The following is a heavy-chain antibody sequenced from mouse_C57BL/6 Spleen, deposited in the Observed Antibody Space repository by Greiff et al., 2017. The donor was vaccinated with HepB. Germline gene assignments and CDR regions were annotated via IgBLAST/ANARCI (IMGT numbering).Heavy chain of an antibody. V-gene: IGHV1-52*01. D-gene: IGHD1-1*01. Sequence: QVQLQQSGAELVRPGSSVKLSCKASGYTFTSYWMHWVKQRPIQGLEWIGNIDPSDSETHYNQKFKDKATLTVDKSSSTAYMQLSSLTSEDSAVYYCARDDTGYWYFDVWGTGTTVTVSS. CDR2: IDPSDSET. CDR3: ARDDTGYWYFDV. CDR1: GYTFTSYW. J-gene: IGHJ1*03.